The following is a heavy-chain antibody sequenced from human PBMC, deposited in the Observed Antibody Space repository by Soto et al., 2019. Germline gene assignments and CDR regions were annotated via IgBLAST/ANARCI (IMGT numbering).Heavy chain of an antibody. Sequence: QVQLQESGPGLVKPSQTLSLTCTVSGGSISSGGYYWSWIRQHPGKGLEWIGYIYYSGSTYYNPSLKRRVTISVDTSKNQLSLKLSSVTAADTAVYYCARVSPRWLQFDYWGQGTLVTVSS. J-gene: IGHJ4*02. D-gene: IGHD5-12*01. CDR2: IYYSGST. CDR1: GGSISSGGYY. V-gene: IGHV4-31*03. CDR3: ARVSPRWLQFDY.